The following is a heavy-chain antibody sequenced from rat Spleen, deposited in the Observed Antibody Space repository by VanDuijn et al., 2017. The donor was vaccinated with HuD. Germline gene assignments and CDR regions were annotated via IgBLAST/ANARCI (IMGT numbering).Heavy chain of an antibody. CDR1: GFTFSDYY. CDR3: ARQDSGYAFAY. J-gene: IGHJ3*01. V-gene: IGHV5-29*01. CDR2: ISYDGSST. Sequence: EVQLVESDGGLVQPGRSLKLSCAASGFTFSDYYMAWVRQAPTKGLEWFATISYDGSSTYYRDSVKGRFTISRDNAKSTLYLQMDSLRSEDTATYYCARQDSGYAFAYWGQGTLVTVSS. D-gene: IGHD4-3*01.